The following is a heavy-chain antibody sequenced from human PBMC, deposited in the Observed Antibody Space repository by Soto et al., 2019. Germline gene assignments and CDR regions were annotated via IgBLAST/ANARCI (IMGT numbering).Heavy chain of an antibody. CDR2: IYHDGSYK. CDR3: ARAPYYHDNSGPLDY. Sequence: PGGSLRLSCAASGFTFCNYCIHWVRQAPGKGLEWVAVIYHDGSYKYYVDSVRGRFTISRDNSKNMLSLQMNSLRVEDTAVYYCARAPYYHDNSGPLDYWGQGTLVTVSS. V-gene: IGHV3-33*01. D-gene: IGHD3-22*01. CDR1: GFTFCNYC. J-gene: IGHJ4*02.